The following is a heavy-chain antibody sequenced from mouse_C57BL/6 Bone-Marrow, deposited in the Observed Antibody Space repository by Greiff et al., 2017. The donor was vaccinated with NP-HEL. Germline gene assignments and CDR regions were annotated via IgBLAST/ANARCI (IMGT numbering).Heavy chain of an antibody. Sequence: VQLQQSGAELVRPGASVTLSCKASGYTFTDYEMHWVKQTPVHGLEWIGAIDPETGGTAYNQKFKGKAILTADKSSSTAYMELRSLTSEDSAVYYCTRRLSDAMDYWGQGTSVTVSS. CDR2: IDPETGGT. CDR3: TRRLSDAMDY. CDR1: GYTFTDYE. V-gene: IGHV1-15*01. J-gene: IGHJ4*01.